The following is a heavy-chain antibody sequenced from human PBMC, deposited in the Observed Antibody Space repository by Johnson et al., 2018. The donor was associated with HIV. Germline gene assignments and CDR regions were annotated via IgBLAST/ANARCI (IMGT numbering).Heavy chain of an antibody. CDR3: ARDSTPWGDDYVDYAFDI. V-gene: IGHV3-11*04. Sequence: QVQLDESGGGLVKPGKSLRLSCSASGFSFSDYYMSWIRQAPGEGLECASFFSRSGSTIYYADSVKGRCTVSRDNAKNSLILQMNSQRAEVTAVYYCARDSTPWGDDYVDYAFDIWGQGTLVTVSS. CDR2: FSRSGSTI. J-gene: IGHJ3*02. CDR1: GFSFSDYY. D-gene: IGHD4/OR15-4a*01.